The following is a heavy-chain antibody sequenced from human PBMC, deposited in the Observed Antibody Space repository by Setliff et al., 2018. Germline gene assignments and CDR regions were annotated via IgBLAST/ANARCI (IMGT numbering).Heavy chain of an antibody. J-gene: IGHJ3*02. CDR3: ARLPGYCNGGNCYGYYTFDI. CDR2: IFYSGRT. D-gene: IGHD2-15*01. V-gene: IGHV4-39*01. CDR1: GASITNINYY. Sequence: PSETLSLTCTVSGASITNINYYWGLIRQPPGKGLEWIGSIFYSGRTFYNPSLKSRVTISVDTSKNQFSLKLSSVTAADTAVYYCARLPGYCNGGNCYGYYTFDIWGQGSMVTVSS.